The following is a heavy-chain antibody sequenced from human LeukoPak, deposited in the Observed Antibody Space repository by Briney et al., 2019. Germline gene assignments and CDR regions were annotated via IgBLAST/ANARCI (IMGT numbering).Heavy chain of an antibody. Sequence: GSLRLSCAASGFTFNNYGMHWVRQAPGKGLEWVAVISYDGSNKYYADSVKGRFTISRDNSKNTLYLQMNSLRAEDTAVYYCASGLQYSSSWFDFDYWGQGTLVTVSS. CDR2: ISYDGSNK. V-gene: IGHV3-30*03. CDR3: ASGLQYSSSWFDFDY. J-gene: IGHJ4*02. D-gene: IGHD6-13*01. CDR1: GFTFNNYG.